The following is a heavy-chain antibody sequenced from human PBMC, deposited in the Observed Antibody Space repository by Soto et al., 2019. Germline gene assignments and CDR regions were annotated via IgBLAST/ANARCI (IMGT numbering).Heavy chain of an antibody. CDR2: IIPILGIA. V-gene: IGHV1-69*04. D-gene: IGHD3-22*01. J-gene: IGHJ4*02. CDR3: ARDSRSGYYPDY. Sequence: ASVKVSCKASGGTFSSYTVSWVRQAPGQGLEWMGRIIPILGIANYAQKFQGRVTITADKSTSTAYMELSSLRSEDTAVYYCARDSRSGYYPDYWGQGTLVTVSS. CDR1: GGTFSSYT.